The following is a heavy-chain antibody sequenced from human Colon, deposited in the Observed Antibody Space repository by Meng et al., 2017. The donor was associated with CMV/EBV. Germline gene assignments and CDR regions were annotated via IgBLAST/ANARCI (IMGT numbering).Heavy chain of an antibody. D-gene: IGHD6-6*01. CDR3: VRDKRTYSSASFDGMDV. Sequence: GESLKISCKASGFIFNNFAMYWVRQAPGKGLEWLTVIWYDGSKQYYADSVRGRFTISRDNSKDSLYLQMNSLRTEDTALYYCVRDKRTYSSASFDGMDVWGQGTTVTVSS. J-gene: IGHJ6*02. V-gene: IGHV3-33*01. CDR2: IWYDGSKQ. CDR1: GFIFNNFA.